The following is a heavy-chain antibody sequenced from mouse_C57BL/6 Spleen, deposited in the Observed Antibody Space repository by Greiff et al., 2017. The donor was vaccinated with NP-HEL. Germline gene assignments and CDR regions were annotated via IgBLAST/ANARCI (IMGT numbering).Heavy chain of an antibody. CDR3: ARSPFGTVVPLDY. CDR1: GYAFSSSW. D-gene: IGHD1-1*01. J-gene: IGHJ2*01. V-gene: IGHV1-82*01. Sequence: VQLQQSGPELVKPGASVKISCKASGYAFSSSWMNWVKQRPGKGLEWIGRIYPGDGDTNYNGKFKGKATLTADKSSSTAYLQLSSLTSEDSAVYFCARSPFGTVVPLDYWGQGTTLTVSS. CDR2: IYPGDGDT.